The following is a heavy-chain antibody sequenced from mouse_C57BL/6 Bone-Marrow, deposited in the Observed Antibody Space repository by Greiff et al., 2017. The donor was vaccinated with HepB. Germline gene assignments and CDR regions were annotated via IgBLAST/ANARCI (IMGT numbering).Heavy chain of an antibody. CDR2: ISYSGST. CDR3: ARSEALWLRRDAMDY. CDR1: GYSITSDY. D-gene: IGHD2-2*01. J-gene: IGHJ4*01. V-gene: IGHV3-8*01. Sequence: EVNLVESGPGLAKPSQTLSLTCSVTGYSITSDYWTWIRKFPGNKLEYMGYISYSGSTYYNPSLKSRISITRDTSKNQYYLQLNSVTTEDTATYYCARSEALWLRRDAMDYWGQGTSVTVSS.